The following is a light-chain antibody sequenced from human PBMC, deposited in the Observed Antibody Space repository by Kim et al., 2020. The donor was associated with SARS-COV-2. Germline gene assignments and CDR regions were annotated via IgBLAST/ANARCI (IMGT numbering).Light chain of an antibody. Sequence: DVQLTQSPSVVPASVGGTVTITCRASQDIHIFLGWFQQKPGRAPKLLMSFASASQSGVPSRFSGGGFGTQFTLTISSLQPDDFATYYCHQLNTFPPTFGGGTKVEIK. CDR1: QDIHIF. CDR3: HQLNTFPPT. J-gene: IGKJ4*01. V-gene: IGKV1-9*01. CDR2: FAS.